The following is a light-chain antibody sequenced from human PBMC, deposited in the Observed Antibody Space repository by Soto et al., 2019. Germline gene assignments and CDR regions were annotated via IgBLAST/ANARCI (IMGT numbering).Light chain of an antibody. CDR3: CSYGGSLL. Sequence: QSALSQPASVSGSPGQSITISCTGTSSDIGRYNYVSWYQQHPGMAPQLLIYEVSDRPSGVSNRFSGSKSGNTASLTISGLQTEDEADYYCCSYGGSLLFGTGTKVTVL. CDR1: SSDIGRYNY. J-gene: IGLJ1*01. V-gene: IGLV2-14*01. CDR2: EVS.